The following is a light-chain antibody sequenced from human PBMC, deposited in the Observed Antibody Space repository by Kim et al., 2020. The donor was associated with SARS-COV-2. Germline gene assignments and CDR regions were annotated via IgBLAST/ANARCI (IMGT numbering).Light chain of an antibody. Sequence: GQSITISCTRTSSDVGGYNYVSWYQQHPGKVPKVMIYDVRNRPSGVSNRVSGSKSCNTASLTISGLQPEDEADYYCYSYTSSSTYVFGSGTKVTVL. V-gene: IGLV2-14*03. J-gene: IGLJ1*01. CDR1: SSDVGGYNY. CDR2: DVR. CDR3: YSYTSSSTYV.